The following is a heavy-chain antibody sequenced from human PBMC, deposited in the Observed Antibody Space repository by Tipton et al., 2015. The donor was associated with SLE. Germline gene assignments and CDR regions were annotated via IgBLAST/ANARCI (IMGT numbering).Heavy chain of an antibody. J-gene: IGHJ4*02. CDR3: ARDIEYYFES. Sequence: TLSLTCAVYGGSFSGYYWSWIRQPPGKGLEWIGESHQSGTTNYHPSFKSRVSISVDTSKNQFSLNLISVTAADTAVYYCARDIEYYFESWGQGTLVTVSS. CDR2: SHQSGTT. V-gene: IGHV4-34*01. D-gene: IGHD2-15*01. CDR1: GGSFSGYY.